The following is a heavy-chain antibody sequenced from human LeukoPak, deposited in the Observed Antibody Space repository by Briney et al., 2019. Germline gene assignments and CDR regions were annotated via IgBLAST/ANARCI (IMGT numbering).Heavy chain of an antibody. V-gene: IGHV4-34*01. Sequence: SETLSLTCAVSGGSSSGNYWSWIRQPPGKGLQWIGEINRGGDTNYNPSLESRVTMSLDTSKNQFSLRLRSVTAADTAVYYCARGYGSGSYFGYWGQGTLVTVSS. CDR3: ARGYGSGSYFGY. D-gene: IGHD3-10*01. J-gene: IGHJ4*02. CDR1: GGSSSGNY. CDR2: INRGGDT.